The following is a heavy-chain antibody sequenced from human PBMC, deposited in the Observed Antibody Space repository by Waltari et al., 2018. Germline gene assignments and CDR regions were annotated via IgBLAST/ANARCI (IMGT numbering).Heavy chain of an antibody. D-gene: IGHD3-22*01. CDR3: ARVVKYYDSFGFPSDYMDV. CDR1: GGSVSSGLHY. J-gene: IGHJ6*03. Sequence: QVQLRESGPGLVKPSQTLSLTCSVSGGSVSSGLHYWSWIRQSPGKGLEWIGYIYHSGTTYYNPSLGGRLTLSVDTSNYQSSLKLTSVTAADTAVYYCARVVKYYDSFGFPSDYMDVWGKGTTVIVSS. V-gene: IGHV4-30-4*08. CDR2: IYHSGTT.